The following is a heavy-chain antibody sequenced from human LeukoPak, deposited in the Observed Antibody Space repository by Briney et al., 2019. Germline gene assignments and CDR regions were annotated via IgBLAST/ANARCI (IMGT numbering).Heavy chain of an antibody. CDR2: INHRGST. J-gene: IGHJ6*04. D-gene: IGHD3-22*01. CDR1: GGSFSGYY. CDR3: ARGFYDYEMSRFMDV. V-gene: IGHV4-34*01. Sequence: SETLSLTCAVYGGSFSGYYWSWIRQPPGKGLEWIGEINHRGSTNYNPSLRSRVTISVDTSKNHFSLKLNSVTAADTAVYYCARGFYDYEMSRFMDVWDRGTTVTVSS.